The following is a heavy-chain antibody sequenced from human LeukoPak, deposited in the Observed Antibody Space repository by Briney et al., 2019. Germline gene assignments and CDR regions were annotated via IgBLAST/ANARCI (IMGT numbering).Heavy chain of an antibody. D-gene: IGHD5-24*01. Sequence: SETLSLTCTVTGGSISSSSYYWGWIRQPPGKGLEWIGSIYYSGSTYYNPSLKSRVTISVDTSKNQFSLKLSSVTAADTAVYYCARGATTGGYYFDYWGQGTLVTVSS. CDR3: ARGATTGGYYFDY. J-gene: IGHJ4*02. CDR2: IYYSGST. CDR1: GGSISSSSYY. V-gene: IGHV4-39*07.